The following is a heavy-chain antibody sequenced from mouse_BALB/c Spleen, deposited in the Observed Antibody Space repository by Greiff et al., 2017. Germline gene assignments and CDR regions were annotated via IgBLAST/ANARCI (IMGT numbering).Heavy chain of an antibody. CDR1: GFTFSSFG. CDR2: ISSGSSTI. D-gene: IGHD1-2*01. V-gene: IGHV5-17*02. Sequence: EVQLVESGGGLVQPGGSRKLSCAASGFTFSSFGMHWVRQAPEKGLEWVAYISSGSSTIYYADTVKGRFTISRDNPKNTLFLQMTSLRSEDTAMYYCARYRTATLAMDYWGQGTSVTVSS. CDR3: ARYRTATLAMDY. J-gene: IGHJ4*01.